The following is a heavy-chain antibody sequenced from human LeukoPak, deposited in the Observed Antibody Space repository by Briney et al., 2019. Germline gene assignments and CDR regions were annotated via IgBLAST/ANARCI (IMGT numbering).Heavy chain of an antibody. J-gene: IGHJ4*02. V-gene: IGHV4-30-4*01. CDR3: ARSRDSSGYLIDY. CDR2: IYYSGST. CDR1: GGSLSSGDYY. D-gene: IGHD3-22*01. Sequence: SQTLSLTCTVSGGSLSSGDYYWSWIRQPPGKGLEWIGYIYYSGSTYYNPSLKSRITISVDTSKNQFSLKLSSVTAADTAVYYCARSRDSSGYLIDYWGQGTLVIVSS.